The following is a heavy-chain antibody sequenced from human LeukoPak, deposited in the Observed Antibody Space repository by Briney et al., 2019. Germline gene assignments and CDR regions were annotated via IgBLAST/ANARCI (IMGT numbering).Heavy chain of an antibody. J-gene: IGHJ4*02. CDR1: GFSLSTSGVG. Sequence: SGPTLVNPTQTLTLTCTFSGFSLSTSGVGVGWIRQPPGKALEWLALIYWNDDKRYSPSLKSRLTITKDTSKNQVVLTMTNMDPVDTATYYCAHRIHCSSTSCPHSLFDYWGQGTLVIVSS. CDR2: IYWNDDK. CDR3: AHRIHCSSTSCPHSLFDY. V-gene: IGHV2-5*01. D-gene: IGHD2-2*01.